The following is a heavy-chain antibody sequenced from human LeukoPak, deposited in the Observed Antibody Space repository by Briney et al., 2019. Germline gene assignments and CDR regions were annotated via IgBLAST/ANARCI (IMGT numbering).Heavy chain of an antibody. D-gene: IGHD5-24*01. CDR2: IYYSGST. CDR3: ARHGRDGYNWYYYYGMDV. V-gene: IGHV4-59*08. CDR1: GGSISSYY. Sequence: PSETLSLTCTVSGGSISSYYWSWIRQPPGKGLEWIGYIYYSGSTNYNPSLKSRVTISVDTSKNQFSLKRSSVTAADTAVYYCARHGRDGYNWYYYYGMDVWGQGTTVTVSS. J-gene: IGHJ6*02.